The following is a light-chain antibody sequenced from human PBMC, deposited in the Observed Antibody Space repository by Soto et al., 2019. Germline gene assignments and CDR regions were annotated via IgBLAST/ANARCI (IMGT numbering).Light chain of an antibody. CDR1: QSVSSSY. V-gene: IGKV3-20*01. CDR3: QQYGNSPPCT. CDR2: GAS. J-gene: IGKJ2*02. Sequence: EIVLTQSPGTLSLSPGERATLSCRASQSVSSSYLAWYQQKPGQAPRLLIYGASSRATGIPDRFSGSGSGLYFTLAISGLWPEDFAVYYCQQYGNSPPCTFGHGTMLEIK.